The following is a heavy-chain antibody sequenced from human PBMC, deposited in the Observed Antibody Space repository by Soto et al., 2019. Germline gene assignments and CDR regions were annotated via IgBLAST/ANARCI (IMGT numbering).Heavy chain of an antibody. CDR3: ARHRVKDIVVVPAAIPGWFDP. CDR2: IYYSGST. V-gene: IGHV4-39*01. CDR1: GGSISSSSYY. J-gene: IGHJ5*02. Sequence: PSETLSLTCTVSGGSISSSSYYWGWIRQPPXKGLEWIGSIYYSGSTYYNPSLKSRVTISVDTSKNQFSLKLSSVTAADTAVYYCARHRVKDIVVVPAAIPGWFDPWGQGTLVTVSS. D-gene: IGHD2-2*02.